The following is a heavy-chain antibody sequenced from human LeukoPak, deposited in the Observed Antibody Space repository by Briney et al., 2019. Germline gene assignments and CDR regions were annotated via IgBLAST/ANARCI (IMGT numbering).Heavy chain of an antibody. J-gene: IGHJ6*02. V-gene: IGHV3-7*03. CDR1: GFTFSSYW. D-gene: IGHD2-15*01. CDR2: IKQDGSEK. CDR3: ARFVVVVAATEWGVIYYYYGMDV. Sequence: SGGSLRLSCAASGFTFSSYWMSWVRQAPGKGLEWVANIKQDGSEKYYVDSVKGRFTISRDNAKNSLYLQMNSLRAEDTAVYYCARFVVVVAATEWGVIYYYYGMDVWGQGTTVTVSS.